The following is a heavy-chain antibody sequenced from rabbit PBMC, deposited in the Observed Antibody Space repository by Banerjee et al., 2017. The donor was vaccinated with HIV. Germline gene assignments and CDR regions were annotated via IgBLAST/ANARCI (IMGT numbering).Heavy chain of an antibody. D-gene: IGHD6-1*01. CDR1: GFSFSNGYV. V-gene: IGHV1S45*01. J-gene: IGHJ4*01. CDR2: INTISGDT. Sequence: QEQLEESGGDLVKPEGSLTLTCTASGFSFSNGYVMCWVRQAPGKGLEWIACINTISGDTVYATWAKGRFTISKASSTTVTLQMTSLTAADTATYFCARDRDTDPNGYVFDLWGPGTLVTVS. CDR3: ARDRDTDPNGYVFDL.